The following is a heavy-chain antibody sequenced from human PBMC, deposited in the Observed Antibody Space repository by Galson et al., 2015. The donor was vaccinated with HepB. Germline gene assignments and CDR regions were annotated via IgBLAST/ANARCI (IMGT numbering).Heavy chain of an antibody. CDR3: ATEPRRITMVRDYYGMDV. CDR2: IIPIFGTA. Sequence: SVKVSCKASGGTFSSYAISWVRQAPGQGLEWMGGIIPIFGTANYAQKFQGRVTITADESTSTAYMEPSSLRSEDTAVYYCATEPRRITMVRDYYGMDVWGQGTTVTVSS. V-gene: IGHV1-69*13. J-gene: IGHJ6*02. D-gene: IGHD3-10*01. CDR1: GGTFSSYA.